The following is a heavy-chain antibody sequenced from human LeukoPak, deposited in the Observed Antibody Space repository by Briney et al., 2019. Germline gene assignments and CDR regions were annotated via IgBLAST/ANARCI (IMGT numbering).Heavy chain of an antibody. CDR1: GFTFSNPW. J-gene: IGHJ6*04. D-gene: IGHD3-10*01. Sequence: GGSLRLSCAASGFTFSNPWMNWVRQAPGKGLEWVGRIKSKTDVWTKDYAAPVKGRFTISRDDSKNTQYLEMNSLTTEHPAVYYCTTTCISVRGCKRACYYGMGVWGKGATVTVPS. CDR2: IKSKTDVWTK. CDR3: TTTCISVRGCKRACYYGMGV. V-gene: IGHV3-15*01.